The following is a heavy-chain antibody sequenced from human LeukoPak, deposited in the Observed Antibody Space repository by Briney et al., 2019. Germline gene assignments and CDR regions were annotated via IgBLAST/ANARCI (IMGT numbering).Heavy chain of an antibody. D-gene: IGHD2-15*01. CDR3: ARRVATTPNWFDP. CDR2: IYYSGNT. Sequence: SETLSLTCTVSGGSISSSSYYWGWIRQPPGKGLEWIGYIYYSGNTNYNPSLKSRVTISGDTSKNQFSLKLTSVTAADTAVYYCARRVATTPNWFDPWGQGTLVTVSS. V-gene: IGHV4-61*05. J-gene: IGHJ5*02. CDR1: GGSISSSSYY.